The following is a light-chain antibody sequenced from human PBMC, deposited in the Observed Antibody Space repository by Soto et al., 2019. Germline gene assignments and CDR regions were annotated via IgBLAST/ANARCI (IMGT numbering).Light chain of an antibody. Sequence: EVVLTQSPATLSLSPGERATLSCRASQSVSRYLAWYQQKPGQAPRLLIYDASTRATGIPARFSGGGSGTDFTLTISNLEPEDFAVYYCQQRRNWLLTFGGGTKVDIK. J-gene: IGKJ4*01. V-gene: IGKV3-11*01. CDR1: QSVSRY. CDR3: QQRRNWLLT. CDR2: DAS.